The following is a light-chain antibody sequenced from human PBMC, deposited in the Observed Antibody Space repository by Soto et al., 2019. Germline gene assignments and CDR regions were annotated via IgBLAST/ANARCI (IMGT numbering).Light chain of an antibody. CDR3: SSYTSTTTFVI. CDR2: EVS. Sequence: QSVLTQPPSVSGSPGQSVTISCTETSSDVGTYNRVSWYQQPPGTAPRLMIYEVSNRPSGVPDRFSGSKSGNTASLTISGLHPEDEAYYYCSSYTSTTTFVIFGGGTKLTVL. J-gene: IGLJ2*01. CDR1: SSDVGTYNR. V-gene: IGLV2-18*02.